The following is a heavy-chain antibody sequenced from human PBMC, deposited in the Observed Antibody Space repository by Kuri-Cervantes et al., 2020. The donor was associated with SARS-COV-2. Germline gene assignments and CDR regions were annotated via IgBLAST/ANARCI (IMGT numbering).Heavy chain of an antibody. D-gene: IGHD3-3*01. CDR3: ARATYYDFWSGYYAAPYYYYGMDV. Sequence: SETLSLTCAVSGASISSYYWTWIRQPVGKGLEWIGRIYITGSPSYNPSLKSRVIMSVDTSKNQFSLKLSSVTAADTAVYYCARATYYDFWSGYYAAPYYYYGMDVWGQGTTVTVSS. CDR1: GASISSYY. V-gene: IGHV4-4*07. J-gene: IGHJ6*02. CDR2: IYITGSP.